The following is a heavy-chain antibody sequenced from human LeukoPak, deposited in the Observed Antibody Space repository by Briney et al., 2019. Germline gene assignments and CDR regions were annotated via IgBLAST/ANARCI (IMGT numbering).Heavy chain of an antibody. Sequence: PGGSLRLSCAASGFTFSSYGMHWVRQAPGKGLEWVAVISYDGSNKYYADSVKGRFTISRDNSKNTLYLQMNSLRAEDTAVYCCAKDGIAVAGGFDYWGQGTLVTVSS. V-gene: IGHV3-30*18. J-gene: IGHJ4*02. D-gene: IGHD6-19*01. CDR1: GFTFSSYG. CDR2: ISYDGSNK. CDR3: AKDGIAVAGGFDY.